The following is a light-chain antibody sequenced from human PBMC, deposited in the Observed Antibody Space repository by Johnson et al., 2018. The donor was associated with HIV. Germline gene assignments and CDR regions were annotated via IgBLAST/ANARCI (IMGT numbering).Light chain of an antibody. V-gene: IGLV1-51*02. Sequence: QSVLTQPPSVSAAPGQKVTISCSGSSSNIGRNYVSWYQQFPGTAPKLLIYENDKRPSGIPDRLSGSKSGTSATLGITGLQTGDEADYYCGTWDTSLSAYVFGTGTKVTVL. CDR1: SSNIGRNY. CDR2: END. J-gene: IGLJ1*01. CDR3: GTWDTSLSAYV.